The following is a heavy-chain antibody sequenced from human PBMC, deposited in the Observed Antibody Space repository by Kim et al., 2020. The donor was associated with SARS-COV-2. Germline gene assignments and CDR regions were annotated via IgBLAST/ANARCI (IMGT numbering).Heavy chain of an antibody. CDR3: AREVAAAGTNFDY. J-gene: IGHJ4*02. D-gene: IGHD6-13*01. CDR2: INPNSGGT. CDR1: GYTFTGYY. V-gene: IGHV1-2*06. Sequence: ASVKVSCKTSGYTFTGYYIHWVRQAPGQGLEWMGRINPNSGGTNYAQKFQGRVTMTRDTSISTAYMELSSLTSDDTAVYYCAREVAAAGTNFDYWGQGTLVTVSS.